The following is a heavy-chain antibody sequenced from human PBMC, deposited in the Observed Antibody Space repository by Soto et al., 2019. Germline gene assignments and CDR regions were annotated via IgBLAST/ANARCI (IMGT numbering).Heavy chain of an antibody. D-gene: IGHD2-8*02. CDR3: AKAWGTVSLNWFDP. J-gene: IGHJ5*02. V-gene: IGHV4-59*01. CDR2: LSFTGST. Sequence: SETLSLTCTVSGASISTYYWSWIRQPPGKGLEWIGTLSFTGSTNYDPSLKSRVNISLDTSKNQLSLKLRSVTAADTAVYYCAKAWGTVSLNWFDPWGQGTLVNVSS. CDR1: GASISTYY.